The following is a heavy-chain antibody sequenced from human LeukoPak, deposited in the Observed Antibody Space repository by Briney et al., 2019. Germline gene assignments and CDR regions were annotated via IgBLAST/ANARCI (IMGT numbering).Heavy chain of an antibody. Sequence: PGGSLRLSCAASGFTFSSYGVHWVRQAPGKGLEWVAVIWYDGSNKYYADSVKGRFTISRDNSKNTPYLQMNSLRAEDTAVYYCARDGGSVPFDYWGQGTLVTVSS. CDR1: GFTFSSYG. V-gene: IGHV3-33*01. CDR2: IWYDGSNK. D-gene: IGHD2-15*01. J-gene: IGHJ4*02. CDR3: ARDGGSVPFDY.